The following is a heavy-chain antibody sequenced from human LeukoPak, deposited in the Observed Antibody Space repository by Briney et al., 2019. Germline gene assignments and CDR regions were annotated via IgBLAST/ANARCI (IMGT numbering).Heavy chain of an antibody. D-gene: IGHD6-13*01. CDR3: ARDIAAAGPWYFDL. Sequence: SETLSLTCAVYGGSLNDYYWSWIRQTPGKGLEWTGEINHSGSTNYNPSLKSRVTISVDTSKNQFSLRLNSVTAADTAVYYCARDIAAAGPWYFDLWGRGTLVTVSS. V-gene: IGHV4-34*01. CDR2: INHSGST. CDR1: GGSLNDYY. J-gene: IGHJ2*01.